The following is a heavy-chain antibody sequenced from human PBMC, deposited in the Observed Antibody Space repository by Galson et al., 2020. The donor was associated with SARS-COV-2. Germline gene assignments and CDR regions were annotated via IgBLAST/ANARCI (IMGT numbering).Heavy chain of an antibody. CDR2: ISYSGRT. D-gene: IGHD2-21*01. J-gene: IGHJ6*02. V-gene: IGHV4-30-4*01. CDR3: ARGPRYCGGAVGYYYYGMDV. CDR1: GGSISRGDYY. Sequence: SETLSLTCNVSGGSISRGDYYWSWIRQPPGKGLEWIGYISYSGRTNYNPSLQNRLTLSVDMSKNQFSLSLSSVTAADTAVYYCARGPRYCGGAVGYYYYGMDVWGQGITVTVSS.